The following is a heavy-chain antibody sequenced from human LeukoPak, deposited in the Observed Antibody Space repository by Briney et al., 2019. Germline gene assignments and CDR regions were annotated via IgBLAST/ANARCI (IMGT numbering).Heavy chain of an antibody. V-gene: IGHV4-4*07. Sequence: MASETLSLTCTVSGGSISSYYWSWIRQPAGKGLEWIGRIYTSGSTNYNPSLKSRVTMSADTSKNQFSLKLSSVTAADTAVYYCARDPPTGDYAPWGQGTLVTVSS. CDR3: ARDPPTGDYAP. J-gene: IGHJ5*02. CDR2: IYTSGST. D-gene: IGHD4-17*01. CDR1: GGSISSYY.